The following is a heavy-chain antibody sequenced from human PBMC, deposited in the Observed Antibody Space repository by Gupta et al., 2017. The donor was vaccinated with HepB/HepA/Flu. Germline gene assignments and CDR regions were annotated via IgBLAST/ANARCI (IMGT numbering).Heavy chain of an antibody. Sequence: EVQLVESGGGLVQPGGSLRLSCAASVFTFSSYWMSWVRQAPGKGLEWVANIKQDGSEKYYVDAVKGRFTISRDNAKNSLYLQMNSLRAEDTAVYYFARDGPSSSWSNDYWGHGTLVTVSS. CDR3: ARDGPSSSWSNDY. J-gene: IGHJ4*01. CDR2: IKQDGSEK. V-gene: IGHV3-7*01. CDR1: VFTFSSYW. D-gene: IGHD6-13*01.